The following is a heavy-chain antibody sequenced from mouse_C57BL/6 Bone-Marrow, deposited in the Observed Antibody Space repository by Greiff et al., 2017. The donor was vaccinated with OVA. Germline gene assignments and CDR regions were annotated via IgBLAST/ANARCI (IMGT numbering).Heavy chain of an antibody. Sequence: EVKLVESGGGLVKPGGSLKLSCAASGFTFSSYAMSWVRQTPEKRLEWVATISAGGSYTYYPDNVKGRFTISRDNAKNNLYLQMSHLKSEDTAMYDCARSLKVWYFDVWGTGTTVTVSS. V-gene: IGHV5-4*03. J-gene: IGHJ1*03. CDR2: ISAGGSYT. D-gene: IGHD6-2*01. CDR1: GFTFSSYA. CDR3: ARSLKVWYFDV.